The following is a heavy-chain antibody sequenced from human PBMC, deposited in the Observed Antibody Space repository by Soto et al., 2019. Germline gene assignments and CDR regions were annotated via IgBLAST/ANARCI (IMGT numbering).Heavy chain of an antibody. Sequence: GGSLRLSCAASGLTFSSYGMNWVRQAPGKGLEWVAVISYDGSDKYYADSVKGRFTISRDNSKNMLFLQMNSLRADDTAVYYCAREINSHFDYWGQGTLVTVSS. CDR3: AREINSHFDY. J-gene: IGHJ4*02. D-gene: IGHD2-15*01. CDR2: ISYDGSDK. CDR1: GLTFSSYG. V-gene: IGHV3-30-3*01.